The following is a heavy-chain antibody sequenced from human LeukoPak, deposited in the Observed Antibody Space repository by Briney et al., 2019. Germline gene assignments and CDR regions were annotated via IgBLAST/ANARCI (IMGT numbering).Heavy chain of an antibody. CDR1: SGSFRTYY. CDR2: IFYNEGT. CDR3: VSNSRYQPWTLDI. D-gene: IGHD2-2*01. V-gene: IGHV4-59*01. Sequence: SETLSLTCTVSSGSFRTYYWSWIRQPPGKGLERIGYIFYNEGTSYNPSLKSRVTISVDTSNNQLSLKVNSVTAADTAMYYCVSNSRYQPWTLDIWGRGTMVTVSS. J-gene: IGHJ3*02.